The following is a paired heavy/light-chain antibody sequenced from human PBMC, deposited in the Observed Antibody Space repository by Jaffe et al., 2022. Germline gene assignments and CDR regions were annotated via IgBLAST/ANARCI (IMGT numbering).Heavy chain of an antibody. D-gene: IGHD5-12*01. Sequence: QVQLQESGPGLVKPSETLSLTCAVSGYSISSGYYWGWIRQPPGKGLEWIGSIYHSGSTYYNPSLKSRVTISVDTSKNQFSLKLSSVTAADTAVYYCARHRRPLVGGYEYFDYWGQGTLVTVSS. CDR3: ARHRRPLVGGYEYFDY. J-gene: IGHJ4*02. V-gene: IGHV4-38-2*01. CDR2: IYHSGST. CDR1: GYSISSGYY.
Light chain of an antibody. V-gene: IGKV1-13*02. J-gene: IGKJ1*01. Sequence: AIQLTQSPSSLSASVGDRVTITCRASQGISSALAWYQQKPGKAPKLLIYDASSLESGVPSRFSGSGSGTDFTLTISSLQPEDFATYYCQQFNSYPQGTWTFGQGTKVEIK. CDR2: DAS. CDR3: QQFNSYPQGTWT. CDR1: QGISSA.